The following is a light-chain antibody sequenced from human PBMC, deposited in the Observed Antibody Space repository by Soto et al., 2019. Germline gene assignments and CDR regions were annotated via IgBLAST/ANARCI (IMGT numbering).Light chain of an antibody. V-gene: IGKV3-20*01. J-gene: IGKJ4*01. CDR3: QHYGSLVLT. CDR1: QSVSSNY. Sequence: EIVLTQSPGTLSLSPGERATLSCRASQSVSSNYLAWYQQKPGQAPRLLIYGASSRATVIPDRFSGSGSGTDFTLTISRLEPEDFAVYYCQHYGSLVLTFGGGTKVEIK. CDR2: GAS.